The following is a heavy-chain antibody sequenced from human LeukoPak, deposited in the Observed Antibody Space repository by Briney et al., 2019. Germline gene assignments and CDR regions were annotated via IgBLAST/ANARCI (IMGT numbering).Heavy chain of an antibody. D-gene: IGHD1-20*01. V-gene: IGHV3-48*04. J-gene: IGHJ4*02. CDR2: ISSSSSTI. CDR1: GFTFSSYS. Sequence: GGSLRLSCAASGFTFSSYSMNWVRQAPGKGLEWVSYISSSSSTIYYADSVKGRFTISRDNAKNSLYLQMNSLRAEDTAVYYCARENNWAYFDYWGQGTLVTVPS. CDR3: ARENNWAYFDY.